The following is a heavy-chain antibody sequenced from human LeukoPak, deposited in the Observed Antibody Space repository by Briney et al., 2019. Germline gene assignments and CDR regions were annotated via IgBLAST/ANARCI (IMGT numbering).Heavy chain of an antibody. V-gene: IGHV1-69*06. CDR2: IIPISGTT. CDR1: GYSFTTYG. D-gene: IGHD2-15*01. Sequence: LVKVSCKSSGYSFTTYGITWVRQAPGQRLEWLGGIIPISGTTIYAQTFQGRVTITADKFTNTAYMDIHSLTSDDTAVYCCAKEAHPLSSGGNYFDYWGQGMLLTVSS. J-gene: IGHJ4*02. CDR3: AKEAHPLSSGGNYFDY.